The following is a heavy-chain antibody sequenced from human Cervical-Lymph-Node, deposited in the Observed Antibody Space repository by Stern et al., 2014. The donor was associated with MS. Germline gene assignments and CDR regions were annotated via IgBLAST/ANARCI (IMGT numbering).Heavy chain of an antibody. CDR2: ISYDGSKK. V-gene: IGHV3-30*01. CDR1: GFTFSTFA. Sequence: VQLEESGGGVVQPGRSLRLSCAASGFTFSTFAMHWVRQAPGKGLEWVAVISYDGSKKYYGDSVKGRFTISRDNSKNTLYLHMNSLRAEDMAVYYCARGGIGRGTYYYFYGMDVWGQGTTVTVSS. D-gene: IGHD3-10*01. CDR3: ARGGIGRGTYYYFYGMDV. J-gene: IGHJ6*02.